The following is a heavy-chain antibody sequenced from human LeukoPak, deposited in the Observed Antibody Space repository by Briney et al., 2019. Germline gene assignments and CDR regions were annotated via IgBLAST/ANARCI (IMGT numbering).Heavy chain of an antibody. J-gene: IGHJ3*02. Sequence: GASVKVSCKASGGTFSSYAISWVRQAPGQGLEWMGRIIPILGIANYAQKFQGRVTITADKSTSTAYMELSSLRSEDTAVYYCARALSIAAPWDIWGQGTMVTVSS. V-gene: IGHV1-69*04. D-gene: IGHD6-6*01. CDR2: IIPILGIA. CDR3: ARALSIAAPWDI. CDR1: GGTFSSYA.